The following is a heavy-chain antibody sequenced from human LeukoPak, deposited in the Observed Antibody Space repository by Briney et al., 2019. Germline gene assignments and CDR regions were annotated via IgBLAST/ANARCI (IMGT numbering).Heavy chain of an antibody. CDR3: ARGPRDGSGSYYQYYFDY. Sequence: SETLSLTCAAYGGSFSGYYWSWIRQPPGKGLEWIGEINHSGSTNYNPSLKSRVTISVDTSKNQFSLKLSSVTAADTAVYYCARGPRDGSGSYYQYYFDYWGQGTLVTVSS. J-gene: IGHJ4*02. CDR1: GGSFSGYY. V-gene: IGHV4-34*01. D-gene: IGHD3-10*01. CDR2: INHSGST.